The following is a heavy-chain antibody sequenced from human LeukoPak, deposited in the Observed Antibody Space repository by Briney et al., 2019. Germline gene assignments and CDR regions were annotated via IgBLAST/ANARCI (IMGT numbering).Heavy chain of an antibody. V-gene: IGHV3-11*04. CDR2: ISSSGSTI. Sequence: GGSLRLSCAASGFTVGNNYMSWVRQAPGKGLEWVSYISSSGSTIYYADSVKGRFTISRDNAKNSLYLQMNSLRAEDTAVYYCARGGYSNYRHYYYGMDVWGQGTTVTVSS. CDR1: GFTVGNNY. D-gene: IGHD4-11*01. CDR3: ARGGYSNYRHYYYGMDV. J-gene: IGHJ6*02.